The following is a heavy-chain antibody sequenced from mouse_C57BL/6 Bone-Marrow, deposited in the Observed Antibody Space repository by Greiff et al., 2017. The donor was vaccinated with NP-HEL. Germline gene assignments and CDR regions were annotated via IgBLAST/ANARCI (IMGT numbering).Heavy chain of an antibody. Sequence: QVQLQQPGAELVKPGASVTLSCKASGYTFTSYWMHWVKQRPGQGLEWIGMIHPNSGSTNYNEKLKRKATLTVDKSSSTAYMQLSSLTSEDSAVYYCARSYYSNSAWFAYWGQGTLVTVSA. CDR2: IHPNSGST. J-gene: IGHJ3*01. V-gene: IGHV1-64*01. D-gene: IGHD2-5*01. CDR1: GYTFTSYW. CDR3: ARSYYSNSAWFAY.